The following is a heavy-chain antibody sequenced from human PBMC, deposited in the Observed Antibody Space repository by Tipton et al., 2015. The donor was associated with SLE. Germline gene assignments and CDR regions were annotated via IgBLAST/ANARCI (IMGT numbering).Heavy chain of an antibody. CDR1: GGSISSYF. D-gene: IGHD1-26*01. J-gene: IGHJ4*02. Sequence: LRLSCTVSGGSISSYFWGWIRQPPGKGLEWIGNIYYSGSPYYNPSLRSRVTISRDTSRNQFSLKLSSVTAADTAVYYCVTKTGSYSDYWGRGTLLTVSS. V-gene: IGHV4-59*04. CDR2: IYYSGSP. CDR3: VTKTGSYSDY.